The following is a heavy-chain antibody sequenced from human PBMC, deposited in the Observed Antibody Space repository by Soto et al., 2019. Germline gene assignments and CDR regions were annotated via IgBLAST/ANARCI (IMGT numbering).Heavy chain of an antibody. CDR1: GFTFSSYA. Sequence: ASVKVSCKASGFTFSSYAMHWVGQAPGQRLEWMGWINPGNGNTKYSQKFQGRVTITRDTSASTAYMELSSLISEDTAVYYCARDAGITVADPPFHYWAQGSLVTVPS. J-gene: IGHJ4*02. CDR2: INPGNGNT. D-gene: IGHD6-19*01. CDR3: ARDAGITVADPPFHY. V-gene: IGHV1-3*01.